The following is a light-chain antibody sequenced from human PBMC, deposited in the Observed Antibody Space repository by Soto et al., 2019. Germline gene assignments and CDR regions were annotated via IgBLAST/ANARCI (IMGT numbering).Light chain of an antibody. V-gene: IGLV3-21*02. Sequence: SYELTQPPSGSVAPEQTARITCGGNNIGIKSVHWYQQKPVQAPVLVVYDDSDRPSGIPERFSGANSGNTATLTISRVEAGDEADYYCQVWDSSSEHYVFGTGTKVTVL. CDR2: DDS. CDR3: QVWDSSSEHYV. J-gene: IGLJ1*01. CDR1: NIGIKS.